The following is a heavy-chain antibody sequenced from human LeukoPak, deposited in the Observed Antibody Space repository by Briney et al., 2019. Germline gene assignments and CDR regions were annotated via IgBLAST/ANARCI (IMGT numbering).Heavy chain of an antibody. CDR2: IYHSGST. J-gene: IGHJ4*02. CDR3: ARGLYGNYFDY. CDR1: GYSISSGYY. D-gene: IGHD4-17*01. V-gene: IGHV4-38-2*02. Sequence: KPSETLSLTCTVSGYSISSGYYWGWIRQPPGKGLEWIGSIYHSGSTYYNPSLKSRVTISVDTSKNQFSLKLSSVTAADTAVYYCARGLYGNYFDYWGQGTLVTVSS.